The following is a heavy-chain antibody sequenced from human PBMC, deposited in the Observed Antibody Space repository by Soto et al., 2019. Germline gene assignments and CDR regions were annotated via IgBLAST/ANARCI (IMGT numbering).Heavy chain of an antibody. CDR3: LRHQALHLGELSLPLNFDY. Sequence: SETLSLTCTVSGGSISSYYWSWIRQPPGKGLEWIGYIYYSGSTNYNPSLKSRVTISVDTSKNQFSLKLSSVTTVDTAVYFFLRHQALHLGELSLPLNFDYWGQGTLVTVSS. D-gene: IGHD3-16*02. V-gene: IGHV4-59*08. CDR1: GGSISSYY. CDR2: IYYSGST. J-gene: IGHJ4*02.